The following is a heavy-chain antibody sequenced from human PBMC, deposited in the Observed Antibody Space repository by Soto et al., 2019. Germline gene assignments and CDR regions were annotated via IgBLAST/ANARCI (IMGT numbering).Heavy chain of an antibody. CDR3: TSDTFGLRDT. J-gene: IGHJ5*02. D-gene: IGHD3-16*01. V-gene: IGHV3-74*01. CDR1: GFPFSHYW. CDR2: INPAGTIT. Sequence: MQMVESGGGSVQPGGSLRLSCAASGFPFSHYWMHWVRQTPGKGLAWVSRINPAGTITNYADSVEGRFTISRDNADSALFLQMNSLSAEDKAIYYCTSDTFGLRDTWGQGTLVSVSS.